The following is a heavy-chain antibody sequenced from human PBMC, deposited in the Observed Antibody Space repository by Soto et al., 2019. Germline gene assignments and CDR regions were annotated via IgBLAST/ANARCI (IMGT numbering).Heavy chain of an antibody. J-gene: IGHJ3*02. CDR1: GGSISSYY. Sequence: SETLSLTCTVSGGSISSYYWSWIRQPPGKGLEWIGYIYYSGSTNYNPSLKSRVTISVDTSKNQFSLKLSSVTAADTAVYYCARGWALKYSGYGKTPIDAFDIWGQGTMVTVSS. CDR3: ARGWALKYSGYGKTPIDAFDI. CDR2: IYYSGST. D-gene: IGHD5-12*01. V-gene: IGHV4-59*01.